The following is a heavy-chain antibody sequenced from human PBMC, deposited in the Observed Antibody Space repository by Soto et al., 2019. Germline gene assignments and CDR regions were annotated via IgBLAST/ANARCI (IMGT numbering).Heavy chain of an antibody. CDR1: GFTFSSYA. CDR2: ISYDGSNK. V-gene: IGHV3-30-3*01. Sequence: GGSLRLSCAASGFTFSSYAMHWVRQAPGKGLEWVAVISYDGSNKYYADSVKGRFTISRDNSKNTLYLQMNSLRAEDTAVYYCARDHAPYYYDSSGYPNWFDPWGQGTLVTVSS. CDR3: ARDHAPYYYDSSGYPNWFDP. J-gene: IGHJ5*02. D-gene: IGHD3-22*01.